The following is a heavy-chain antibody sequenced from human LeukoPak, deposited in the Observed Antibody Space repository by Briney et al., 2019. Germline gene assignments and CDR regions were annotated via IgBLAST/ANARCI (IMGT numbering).Heavy chain of an antibody. CDR1: EFTFNRSW. Sequence: GSLRLSCAASEFTFNRSWMSWVRQAPGKGLEWVANIKKEGREEHYVDSVKGRFPISRDNAKNSVHLQMNSLRAEDTAVYYCARGLAAPDYWGQGTLVTVSS. V-gene: IGHV3-7*03. D-gene: IGHD6-13*01. CDR3: ARGLAAPDY. J-gene: IGHJ4*02. CDR2: IKKEGREE.